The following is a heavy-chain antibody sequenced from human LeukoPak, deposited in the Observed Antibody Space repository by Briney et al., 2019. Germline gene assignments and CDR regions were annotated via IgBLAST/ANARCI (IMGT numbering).Heavy chain of an antibody. D-gene: IGHD5-24*01. V-gene: IGHV3-53*01. Sequence: GGSLRLSCAASVFTVSINYTRWVRHAPGKGLEWVSVLYVDGTTYYADSVKGRFTISRDNSNNTLSLQMNRLRAEDTAVYYCARGDGYNFFDYCGQGSLVTVSS. CDR2: LYVDGTT. CDR3: ARGDGYNFFDY. J-gene: IGHJ4*02. CDR1: VFTVSINY.